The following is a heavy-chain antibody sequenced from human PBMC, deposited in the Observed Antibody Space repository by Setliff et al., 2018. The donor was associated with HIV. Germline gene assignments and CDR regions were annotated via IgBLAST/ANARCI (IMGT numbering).Heavy chain of an antibody. CDR2: INHSGSS. J-gene: IGHJ3*02. V-gene: IGHV4-34*01. CDR1: GGSFSDYY. CDR3: ARGGIALVPTSDAFDI. Sequence: TSETLSLTCAVYGGSFSDYYWNWIRQPPGKGLEWLGEINHSGSSNFNPPLKSRVTISVDTSRKHFSLTLSSVTAADTAVYYCARGGIALVPTSDAFDIWGQGTMVTVS. D-gene: IGHD2-2*01.